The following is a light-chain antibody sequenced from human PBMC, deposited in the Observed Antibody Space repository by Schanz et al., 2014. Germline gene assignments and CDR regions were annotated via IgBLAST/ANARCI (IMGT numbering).Light chain of an antibody. V-gene: IGLV2-14*01. J-gene: IGLJ3*02. Sequence: SALTQPASMSGSPGQSITISCNGSSSDIGGYDYVSWYRQYPGKAPKLMIYDVFNRPSGVSHRFSGSKSDNTASLTISGLQAEDEADYYCCSYAGSSTRHWVFGGGTKLTVL. CDR3: CSYAGSSTRHWV. CDR2: DVF. CDR1: SSDIGGYDY.